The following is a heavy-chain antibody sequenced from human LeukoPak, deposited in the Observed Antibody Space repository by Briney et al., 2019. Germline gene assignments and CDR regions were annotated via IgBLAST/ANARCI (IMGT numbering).Heavy chain of an antibody. CDR3: AKDRTSSGSSY. V-gene: IGHV3-30*18. D-gene: IGHD6-19*01. CDR2: ISYDGSNK. Sequence: GGSLRLSCAASGFTFSSYGMHWVRQAPGKGLEWVAVISYDGSNKYYAKSVKGRFTISRDNSKNTLYLQMNSLRAEDTAVYYCAKDRTSSGSSYWGQGTLVTVSS. J-gene: IGHJ4*02. CDR1: GFTFSSYG.